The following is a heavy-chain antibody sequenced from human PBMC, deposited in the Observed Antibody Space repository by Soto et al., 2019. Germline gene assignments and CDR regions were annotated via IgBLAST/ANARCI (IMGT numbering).Heavy chain of an antibody. J-gene: IGHJ4*02. CDR3: ARISPIAYCGGDCYPYFDY. CDR1: GGSISSYY. Sequence: LEALSLTCTVSGGSISSYYWSWIRQPPGKGLEWIGYIYYSGSTNYNPSLKSRVTISVDTSKNQFSLKLSSVTAADTAVYYCARISPIAYCGGDCYPYFDYWGQGTLVTVSS. V-gene: IGHV4-59*01. D-gene: IGHD2-21*02. CDR2: IYYSGST.